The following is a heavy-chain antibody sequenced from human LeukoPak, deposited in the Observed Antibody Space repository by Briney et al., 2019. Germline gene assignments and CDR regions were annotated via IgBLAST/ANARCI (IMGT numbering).Heavy chain of an antibody. CDR3: AKDRGYSSSWYDY. Sequence: PGGSLRLSCAASGFTFDDYAMRWVRQAPGKGLEWVSGISWNSGSIGYADSVKGRFTISRDNAKNSLYLQMNSLRAEDTALYYCAKDRGYSSSWYDYWGQGPLVTVSS. J-gene: IGHJ4*02. CDR1: GFTFDDYA. CDR2: ISWNSGSI. V-gene: IGHV3-9*01. D-gene: IGHD6-13*01.